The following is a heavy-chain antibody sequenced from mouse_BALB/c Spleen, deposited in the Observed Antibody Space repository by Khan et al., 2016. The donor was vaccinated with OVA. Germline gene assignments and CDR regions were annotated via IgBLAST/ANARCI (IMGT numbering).Heavy chain of an antibody. CDR3: AGLRLRVDY. D-gene: IGHD1-2*01. Sequence: VQLQQSAAELARPGASVKMSCKASGYSFTTYTIHWVKQRPGQGLEWIGNINPSSGYIEYNQKFKDKTTLTADKSSSTAYMQLSSLTSEDSAVYYCAGLRLRVDYGGQGTSVTVSS. V-gene: IGHV1-4*02. CDR1: GYSFTTYT. J-gene: IGHJ4*01. CDR2: INPSSGYI.